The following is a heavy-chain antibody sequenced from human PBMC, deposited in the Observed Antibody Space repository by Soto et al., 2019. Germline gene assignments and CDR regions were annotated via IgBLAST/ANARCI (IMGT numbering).Heavy chain of an antibody. D-gene: IGHD3-22*01. CDR2: FLPPFNIT. Sequence: QVQLVQSGAEVKKPGSSVKVSCKTSGGTLKNQAITWVRQAPGQGLEWMGGFLPPFNITNYAEKFQGRLTLTADGTMRASCMELGSPASAATAVYFCALPTPPRIVFVFEVWGQGTVVTVSS. J-gene: IGHJ3*01. CDR1: GGTLKNQA. V-gene: IGHV1-69*01. CDR3: ALPTPPRIVFVFEV.